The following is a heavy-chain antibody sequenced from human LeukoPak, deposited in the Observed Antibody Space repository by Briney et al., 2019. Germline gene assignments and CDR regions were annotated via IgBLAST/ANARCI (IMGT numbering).Heavy chain of an antibody. CDR1: GGSITIYY. J-gene: IGHJ4*02. V-gene: IGHV4-4*07. D-gene: IGHD6-13*01. CDR2: VYTSGST. CDR3: ARVSGYSNRHCDY. Sequence: PSETLSLTCTVSGGSITIYYWSWIRQPAGKGLEWIGRVYTSGSTNYNPSLKSRVTMSVDTSKNQFSLRLSSVTAADTAVYYCARVSGYSNRHCDYWGQGTLVTVSS.